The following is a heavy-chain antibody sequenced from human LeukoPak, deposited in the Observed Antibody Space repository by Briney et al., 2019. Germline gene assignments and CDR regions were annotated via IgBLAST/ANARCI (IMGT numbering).Heavy chain of an antibody. CDR1: GGTFSSYA. J-gene: IGHJ4*02. CDR3: ARVAYGGNSNFDY. Sequence: ASVKVSCKASGGTFSSYAISWVRQAPGQGLEWMGGIIPIFGTANYAQKFQGRVTITADESTSTAYMELSSLRSEDTAVYYCARVAYGGNSNFDYWGQGTLVTVSS. V-gene: IGHV1-69*13. CDR2: IIPIFGTA. D-gene: IGHD4-23*01.